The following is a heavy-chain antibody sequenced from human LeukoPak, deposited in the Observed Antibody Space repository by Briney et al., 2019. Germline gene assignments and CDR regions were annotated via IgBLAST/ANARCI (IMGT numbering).Heavy chain of an antibody. D-gene: IGHD2-21*01. V-gene: IGHV4-34*01. J-gene: IGHJ4*02. Sequence: PSETLSLTCAVYGGSFSGYYWSWIRQPPGKGLEWIGEINHSGSTNYNPSLKSRVTISVDKSKNQFSLKMSSVTAADTAVYYCARQGWGSRVFDYWGQGTLVTVSS. CDR1: GGSFSGYY. CDR3: ARQGWGSRVFDY. CDR2: INHSGST.